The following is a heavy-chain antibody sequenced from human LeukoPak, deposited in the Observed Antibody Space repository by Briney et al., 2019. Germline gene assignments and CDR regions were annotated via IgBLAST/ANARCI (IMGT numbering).Heavy chain of an antibody. CDR3: ARNQGNCSGGSCYWHAFDI. Sequence: GGSLRLSCAASGFTVSSNYMSWVRQAPGKGLEWVSVIYSGGSTYYADSVKGRFTISRDNSKNTLYLQMNSLRAEDTAVYYCARNQGNCSGGSCYWHAFDIWGQGTMVTVSS. CDR1: GFTVSSNY. CDR2: IYSGGST. J-gene: IGHJ3*02. V-gene: IGHV3-53*01. D-gene: IGHD2-15*01.